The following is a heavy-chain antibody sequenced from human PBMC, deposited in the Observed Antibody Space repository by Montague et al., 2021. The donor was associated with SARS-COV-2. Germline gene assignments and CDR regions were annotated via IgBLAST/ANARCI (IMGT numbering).Heavy chain of an antibody. J-gene: IGHJ4*02. CDR1: GGSIISSSYY. CDR2: IYYSGST. Sequence: SETLSLTCTVSGGSIISSSYYWGWIRQPPGMLLEWIGSIYYSGSTYYNPSLKSRVTISVDTSKNQFSLKLSSVTAADTAVYYCARGVPLGYDFWSGYPEIGDFDYWGQGTMVTVS. CDR3: ARGVPLGYDFWSGYPEIGDFDY. D-gene: IGHD3-3*01. V-gene: IGHV4-39*01.